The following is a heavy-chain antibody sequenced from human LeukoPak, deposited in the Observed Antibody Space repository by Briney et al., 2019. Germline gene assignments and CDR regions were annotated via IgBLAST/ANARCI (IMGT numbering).Heavy chain of an antibody. CDR3: ARVSGDYDILTGYDFYYYYYMDV. V-gene: IGHV4-59*01. CDR2: IHYSGRT. CDR1: GGSISNYY. D-gene: IGHD3-9*01. Sequence: PSETLSLTCTVSGGSISNYYWSWIRQPPAKGLEWIRDIHYSGRTNYNPSLTSRGTISVDTSKNQFSLNLRSVTGADTAVYYCARVSGDYDILTGYDFYYYYYMDVWGKGTTVTVSS. J-gene: IGHJ6*03.